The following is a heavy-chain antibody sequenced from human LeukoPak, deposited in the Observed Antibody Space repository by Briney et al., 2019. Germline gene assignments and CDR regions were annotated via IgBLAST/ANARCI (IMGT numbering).Heavy chain of an antibody. Sequence: GASVKVSCKASGHTFTSYGISWVRQAPVQGPEWMGWISAYNGNTKYAQKLQGRVTMTTDTSTSTAYMELRSLRSDDTAVYYCARCEPNVVGGGAFDIWGQRTMVTVSS. CDR3: ARCEPNVVGGGAFDI. J-gene: IGHJ3*02. V-gene: IGHV1-18*01. CDR2: ISAYNGNT. D-gene: IGHD2-21*01. CDR1: GHTFTSYG.